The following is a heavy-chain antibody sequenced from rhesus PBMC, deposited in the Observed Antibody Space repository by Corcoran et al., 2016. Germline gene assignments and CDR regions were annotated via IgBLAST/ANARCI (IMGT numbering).Heavy chain of an antibody. CDR1: GGSISDSYR. J-gene: IGHJ4*01. Sequence: QVQLQESGPGVVKPSETLSLTCAVSGGSISDSYRWSWIRQPPGKGLEWIGYIYGSSTSTHSNPYLKSRVTISKDTSKNQFSLKLSSVTAADTAVYYCARVLAGDWGQGVLVTVSS. CDR2: IYGSSTST. V-gene: IGHV4S10*01. D-gene: IGHD6-25*01. CDR3: ARVLAGD.